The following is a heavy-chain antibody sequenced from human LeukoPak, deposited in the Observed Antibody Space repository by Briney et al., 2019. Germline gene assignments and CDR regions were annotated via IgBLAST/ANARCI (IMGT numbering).Heavy chain of an antibody. D-gene: IGHD3-10*01. CDR1: GFTFSSYG. V-gene: IGHV3-48*01. CDR3: ARGRGALGYMDV. J-gene: IGHJ6*03. CDR2: IRSTGTTT. Sequence: GGSLRLSCAASGFTFSSYGMHWVRQAPGKGLEWVSYIRSTGTTTYHAGSVKGRFAISRDNDKNSLYLQMNSLGIDDTAVYYCARGRGALGYMDVWGKGTTVTVSS.